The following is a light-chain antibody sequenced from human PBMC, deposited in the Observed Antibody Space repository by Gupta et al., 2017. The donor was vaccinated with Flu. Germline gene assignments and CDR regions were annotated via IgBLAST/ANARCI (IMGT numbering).Light chain of an antibody. CDR2: EVS. V-gene: IGLV2-14*01. Sequence: QSALTQPASVSGSPGQSLTFSCPGTRSDIGGYNYVSWYQQHPGKAPKLMIYEVSNRASGVSNRFSGSKSGNTASLTISGLQAEDEADYYCSSYTTSSTRVFGGGTKLTVL. CDR1: RSDIGGYNY. CDR3: SSYTTSSTRV. J-gene: IGLJ3*02.